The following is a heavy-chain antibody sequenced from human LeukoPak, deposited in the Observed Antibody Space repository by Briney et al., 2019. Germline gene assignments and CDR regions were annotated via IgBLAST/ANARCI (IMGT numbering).Heavy chain of an antibody. J-gene: IGHJ4*02. CDR1: GCSNSSGYY. CDR3: AKHSRGCGSTSCYNFDF. CDR2: IYHSGST. Sequence: TSSETLSLXCAVSGCSNSSGYYWGWIRQPPGKGLEWIGSIYHSGSTYYNPSLKSRVTISLDTSKNQFSLKLSSVTAADTAVYYCAKHSRGCGSTSCYNFDFWGQGALVTVSS. V-gene: IGHV4-38-2*01. D-gene: IGHD2-2*02.